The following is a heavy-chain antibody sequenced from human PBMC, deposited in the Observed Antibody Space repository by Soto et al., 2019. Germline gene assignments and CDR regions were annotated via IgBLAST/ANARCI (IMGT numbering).Heavy chain of an antibody. D-gene: IGHD1-20*01. J-gene: IGHJ3*02. CDR1: GFTFSDHY. V-gene: IGHV3-72*01. CDR3: TRGDNWNGGVLASDI. CDR2: TRDKLHSYTT. Sequence: EVQLVESGGGLVQPGGSLRLSCAASGFTFSDHYMDWVRQAPGKGLEWVGRTRDKLHSYTTEYVASARGRVTMSRDDSKSTLYLQMSGLRTDDTAVYYCTRGDNWNGGVLASDIWGQGTMVIVSS.